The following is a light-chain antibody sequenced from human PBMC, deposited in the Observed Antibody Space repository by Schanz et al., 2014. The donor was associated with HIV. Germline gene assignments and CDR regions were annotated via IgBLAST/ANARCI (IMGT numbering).Light chain of an antibody. CDR1: SRDVGTYDY. CDR2: DVS. J-gene: IGLJ3*02. CDR3: SSYTGSTTLV. Sequence: QSVLTQPASVSGSPGQSITISCTGTSRDVGTYDYVSWYQQHPGKVPKLIIYDVSNRPSGVSNRFSGSKSGNTASLTISGLQAEDEADYYCSSYTGSTTLVFGGGTKLTVL. V-gene: IGLV2-14*03.